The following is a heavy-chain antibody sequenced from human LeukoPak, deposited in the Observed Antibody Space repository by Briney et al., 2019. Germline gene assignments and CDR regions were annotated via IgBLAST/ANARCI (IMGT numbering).Heavy chain of an antibody. CDR1: GYTFTSNY. V-gene: IGHV1-69*13. CDR2: IIPIFGTA. D-gene: IGHD2-8*01. Sequence: ASVKVSCKASGYTFTSNYIHWVRQAPGQGLEWMGGIIPIFGTANYAQKFQGRVTITADESTSTAYMELSSLRSEDTAVYYCAREGTNDAFVIWGQGTMVTVSS. J-gene: IGHJ3*02. CDR3: AREGTNDAFVI.